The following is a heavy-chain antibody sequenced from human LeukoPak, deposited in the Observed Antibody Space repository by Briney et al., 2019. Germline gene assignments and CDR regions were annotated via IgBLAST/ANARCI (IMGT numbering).Heavy chain of an antibody. CDR1: GGSISNYY. V-gene: IGHV4-59*01. Sequence: SETLSLTCVVSGGSISNYYWSWIRQSPEKGLEWIAFMSDSGRLDYNPSLKSRVTISVDTSKNQFSLKLSSVTAADTAVYYCARGVTYYFDYWGQGTLVTVSS. CDR2: MSDSGRL. D-gene: IGHD5-18*01. J-gene: IGHJ4*02. CDR3: ARGVTYYFDY.